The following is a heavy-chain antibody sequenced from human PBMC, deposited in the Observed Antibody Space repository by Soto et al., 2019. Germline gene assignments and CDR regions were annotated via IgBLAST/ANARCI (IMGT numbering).Heavy chain of an antibody. CDR1: GAYMRNDYYY. Sequence: SDTLSLTCAVSGAYMRNDYYYWSWVRQKPGKDLEWIGHMHHSGRTHYNPSLKSRVAISVDTSKNQFSLYLNSVTAADTAVYYCARANLDYDILTGYYDRGDDAFDIWGQGTMVT. CDR2: MHHSGRT. CDR3: ARANLDYDILTGYYDRGDDAFDI. J-gene: IGHJ3*02. D-gene: IGHD3-9*01. V-gene: IGHV4-31*11.